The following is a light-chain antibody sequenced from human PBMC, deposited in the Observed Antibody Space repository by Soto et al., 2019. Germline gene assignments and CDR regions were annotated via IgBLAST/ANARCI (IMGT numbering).Light chain of an antibody. CDR2: KAS. Sequence: DIQMTQSPSTLSASVGDRVTITCRASQSISSWLAWYQQKPGTAPKLLIYKASTLESGVPSRFSGSRSGTEFTLTVSSLQPEDFATYYCQQYNDSFTYTFGQGTRLEIK. J-gene: IGKJ5*01. CDR1: QSISSW. V-gene: IGKV1-5*03. CDR3: QQYNDSFTYT.